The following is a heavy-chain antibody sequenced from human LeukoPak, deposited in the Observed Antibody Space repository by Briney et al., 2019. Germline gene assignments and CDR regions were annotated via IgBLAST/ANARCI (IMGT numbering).Heavy chain of an antibody. J-gene: IGHJ4*02. CDR1: GLTVSSNC. D-gene: IGHD4-17*01. V-gene: IGHV3-53*05. CDR2: VYSGGST. Sequence: PAGSLRLSCAASGLTVSSNCMSWVRQAPGKGLEWVSVVYSGGSTYYADSVKGRFIISRDNSKHTLYLQMGSLRTEDMAVYYCARAATVTAESAFGYWGQGTLVTVSS. CDR3: ARAATVTAESAFGY.